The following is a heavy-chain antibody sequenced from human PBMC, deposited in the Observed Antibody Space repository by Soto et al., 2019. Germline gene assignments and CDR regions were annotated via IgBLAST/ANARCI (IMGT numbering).Heavy chain of an antibody. J-gene: IGHJ6*02. D-gene: IGHD2-2*01. V-gene: IGHV1-69*01. CDR3: ARSQGSSTSLEIYYYYYYGMDV. CDR2: IIPISGTA. CDR1: GGTFSSYA. Sequence: QVQLVQSGAEVKKPGSSVKVSCKASGGTFSSYAISWVRQAPGQGLEWMGGIIPISGTANDAQKLQGRVKITRDESTSTDYMELSSLRSEDTAVYYCARSQGSSTSLEIYYYYYYGMDVWGQGTTVTVSS.